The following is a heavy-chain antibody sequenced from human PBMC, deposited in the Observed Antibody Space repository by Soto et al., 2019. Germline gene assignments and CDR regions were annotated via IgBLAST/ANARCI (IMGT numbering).Heavy chain of an antibody. Sequence: GGSLRLSCAASGFTFSSFAMHWVRQTPAKGLEWVAVISSDGSNKYYADSVKGRFTISRDNSKNTLFLQMNSLRAEDTVVYYSASPDSYFEYWGQGTLVTVSS. CDR1: GFTFSSFA. CDR3: ASPDSYFEY. D-gene: IGHD3-22*01. V-gene: IGHV3-30-3*01. J-gene: IGHJ4*02. CDR2: ISSDGSNK.